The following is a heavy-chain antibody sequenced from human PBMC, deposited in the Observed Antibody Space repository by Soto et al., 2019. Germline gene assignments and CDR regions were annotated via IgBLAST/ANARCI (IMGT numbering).Heavy chain of an antibody. J-gene: IGHJ4*02. D-gene: IGHD4-17*01. CDR2: IYYSGST. CDR1: GGSISSSSYY. V-gene: IGHV4-39*01. Sequence: QLQLQESGPGLVKPSETLSLTCTVSGGSISSSSYYWGLIRQPPGKGLEWIGSIYYSGSTYYNPSLKSRVPISVDTSKNQFSLKLSSVTAADTAVYYCARQRVTTTEFDYWGQGTLVTVSS. CDR3: ARQRVTTTEFDY.